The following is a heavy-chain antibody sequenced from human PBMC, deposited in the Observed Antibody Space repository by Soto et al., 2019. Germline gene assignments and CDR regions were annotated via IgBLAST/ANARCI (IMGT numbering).Heavy chain of an antibody. CDR1: GFTFSSYG. Sequence: GGSLRLSCAASGFTFSSYGMHWVRQAPGKGLEWVAVISYDGSNKYYADSVKGRFTISRDNSKNTLYLQMNSLRAEDTAVYYCAKDAQDSLDPLNEHYYYGMDVWGQGTTVTVSS. J-gene: IGHJ6*02. D-gene: IGHD1-1*01. V-gene: IGHV3-30*18. CDR2: ISYDGSNK. CDR3: AKDAQDSLDPLNEHYYYGMDV.